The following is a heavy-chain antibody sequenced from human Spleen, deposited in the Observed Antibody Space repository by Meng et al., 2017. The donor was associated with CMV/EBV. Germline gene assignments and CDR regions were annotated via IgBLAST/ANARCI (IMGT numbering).Heavy chain of an antibody. V-gene: IGHV3-20*03. Sequence: FIFDDYGMTWVRQAPGKGLEWVSGINWNGGSTGYANSVKGRFTISRDNAKNSLDLQMNSLRAEDTALYYCARVLFRSSFGSSGYSDYWGQGTLVTVS. CDR3: ARVLFRSSFGSSGYSDY. D-gene: IGHD3-22*01. CDR2: INWNGGST. CDR1: FIFDDYG. J-gene: IGHJ4*02.